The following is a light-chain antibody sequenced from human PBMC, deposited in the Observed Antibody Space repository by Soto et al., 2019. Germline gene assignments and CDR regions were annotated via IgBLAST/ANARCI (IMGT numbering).Light chain of an antibody. CDR1: QGIAPY. Sequence: DVQMTQSPSSLSAFVGDRVTISCRASQGIAPYLAWFQQKPGKVPKLLIYATSILQSGVPSRFSGSGSGTDFTLTINSLQPEDVGTYYCQKYNSAPLTFGGGNKVEIK. CDR2: ATS. CDR3: QKYNSAPLT. V-gene: IGKV1-27*01. J-gene: IGKJ4*01.